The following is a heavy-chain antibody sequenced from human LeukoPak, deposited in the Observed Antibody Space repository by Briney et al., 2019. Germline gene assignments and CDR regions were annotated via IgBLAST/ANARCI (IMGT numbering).Heavy chain of an antibody. CDR2: IIPILGIA. D-gene: IGHD2-15*01. CDR1: GYTFTSYD. V-gene: IGHV1-69*04. CDR3: ASPYCSGGSCQIPFDY. J-gene: IGHJ4*02. Sequence: ASVKVSCKASGYTFTSYDINWVRQATGQGLEWMGRIIPILGIANYAQKFQGRVTITADKSTSTAYMELSSLRSEDTAVYYCASPYCSGGSCQIPFDYWGQGTLVTVSS.